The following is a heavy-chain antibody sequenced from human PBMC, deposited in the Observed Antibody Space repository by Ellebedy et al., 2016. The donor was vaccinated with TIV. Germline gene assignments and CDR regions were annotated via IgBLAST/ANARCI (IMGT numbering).Heavy chain of an antibody. CDR3: ARANQQLPRVVAF. J-gene: IGHJ4*02. D-gene: IGHD6-13*01. CDR2: INSDGSIT. Sequence: PGGSLRLSCAASGFTFSSYWMPWVRQTPGKGLVWVSRINSDGSITSYAGSMKGRFTISRDNAKNTLYLQMNSLTAEDTAIYYCARANQQLPRVVAFWGQGTLVTVSS. V-gene: IGHV3-74*01. CDR1: GFTFSSYW.